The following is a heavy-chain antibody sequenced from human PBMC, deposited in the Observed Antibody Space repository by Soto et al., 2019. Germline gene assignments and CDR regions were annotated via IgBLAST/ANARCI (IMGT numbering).Heavy chain of an antibody. CDR3: AKTHIAPAGLYYMDV. CDR2: ISRSGDSA. D-gene: IGHD6-13*01. V-gene: IGHV3-23*01. J-gene: IGHJ6*03. CDR1: GLTFGRYD. Sequence: PGGSLRLSCAASGLTFGRYDMTWVRQAPGRGLEWVSAISRSGDSAYYADSVKGRFTISRDSSKNTLYLQMNSLRADDSAVYYCAKTHIAPAGLYYMDVWGKGTTVTVSS.